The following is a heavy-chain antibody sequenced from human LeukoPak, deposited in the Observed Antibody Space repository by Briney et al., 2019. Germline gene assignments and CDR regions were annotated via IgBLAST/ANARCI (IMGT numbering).Heavy chain of an antibody. CDR3: AKPARTDAFDI. V-gene: IGHV3-23*01. D-gene: IGHD1-14*01. CDR1: RFTFSSYA. Sequence: GGSLRLSCAASRFTFSSYAMNWVRQAPGKGLEGVSSISGSGGNTYYADSVKGRFTISRDNSKNTLYLQMNSLRAEDTAVYYCAKPARTDAFDIWGQGTMITVSS. CDR2: ISGSGGNT. J-gene: IGHJ3*02.